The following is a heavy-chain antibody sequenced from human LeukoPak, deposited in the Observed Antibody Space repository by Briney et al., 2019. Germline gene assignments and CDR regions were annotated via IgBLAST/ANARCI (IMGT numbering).Heavy chain of an antibody. V-gene: IGHV3-53*01. CDR1: GFTVSSNY. J-gene: IGHJ3*02. CDR3: AREGSGSYYGAFDI. Sequence: GGSLRLSCAASGFTVSSNYMSWVRQAPGQGLEWVSVIYSGGSTYYADSVKGRFTISRDNYKNTLYLQMNSLRAEDTAVYYCAREGSGSYYGAFDIWGQGTMVTVSS. CDR2: IYSGGST. D-gene: IGHD1-26*01.